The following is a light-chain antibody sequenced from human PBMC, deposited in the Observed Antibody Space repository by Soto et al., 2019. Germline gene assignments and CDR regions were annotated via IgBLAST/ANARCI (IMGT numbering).Light chain of an antibody. CDR3: QQYNNWPT. Sequence: EIVMTQSPATLSVSPGERATLSCRASHSVSSNLAWYQQKPGQAPRLLIYGASTRATGIPARFSGSGSGTELKLSTSSLQSEDFAAYYCQQYNNWPTFGQGTKVEIK. J-gene: IGKJ1*01. CDR1: HSVSSN. CDR2: GAS. V-gene: IGKV3-15*01.